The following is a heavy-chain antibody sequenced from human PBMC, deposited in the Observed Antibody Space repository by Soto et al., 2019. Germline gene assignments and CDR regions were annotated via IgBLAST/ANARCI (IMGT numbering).Heavy chain of an antibody. J-gene: IGHJ4*02. CDR2: IYYSGST. D-gene: IGHD5-18*01. Sequence: SETLSLTCTVSGGSMISYYWSWIRQPPGKGLEWIGYIYYSGSTNYNPSLKSRVTISVDTSKNQFSLKLTSVTAADTAVYYCARDNGYSYGYNLDHWGQGTLVTVSS. CDR1: GGSMISYY. V-gene: IGHV4-59*01. CDR3: ARDNGYSYGYNLDH.